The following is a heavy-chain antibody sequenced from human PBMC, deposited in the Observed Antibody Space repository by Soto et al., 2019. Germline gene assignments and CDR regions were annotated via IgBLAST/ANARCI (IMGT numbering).Heavy chain of an antibody. V-gene: IGHV3-53*01. CDR2: IYSGGSR. CDR3: ASPGGNWNPYYYYRMDV. J-gene: IGHJ6*02. D-gene: IGHD1-1*01. CDR1: GFTVSSNY. Sequence: EVQLVESGGGLIQPGGSLRLSCAASGFTVSSNYMSWVRQAPGKGLEWVSVIYSGGSRYYADYVKGRFTISRDNYKNTLYLQMTGLGAEDTAVYYCASPGGNWNPYYYYRMDVWGQGTTVTVSS.